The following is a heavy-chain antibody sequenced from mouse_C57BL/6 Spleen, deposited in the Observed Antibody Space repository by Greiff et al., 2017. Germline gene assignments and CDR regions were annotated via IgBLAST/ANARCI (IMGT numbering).Heavy chain of an antibody. CDR3: ARRVLIYYGFAY. V-gene: IGHV1-82*01. CDR1: GYAFSSSW. D-gene: IGHD2-1*01. Sequence: QVQLQQSGPELVKPGASVKISCKASGYAFSSSWMNWVKQRPGKGLEWIGRIYPGDGDTNYNGKFKGKATLTADKSSSTAYMQLSSLTSEDSAVYFCARRVLIYYGFAYWGQGTLVTVSA. J-gene: IGHJ3*01. CDR2: IYPGDGDT.